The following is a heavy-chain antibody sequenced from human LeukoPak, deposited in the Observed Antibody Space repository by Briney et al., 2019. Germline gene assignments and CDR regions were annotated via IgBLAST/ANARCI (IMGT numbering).Heavy chain of an antibody. V-gene: IGHV3-74*01. CDR3: VSFYETY. J-gene: IGHJ4*02. CDR1: GNYW. CDR2: INSDGSWT. Sequence: GGSLRLSCAASGNYWMHWVRQAPGKGLVWVSHINSDGSWTSYADSVKGRSTISKDNAKNTVYLQMNNLRAEDTAVYYCVSFYETYWGRGTLVTVSS. D-gene: IGHD2-2*01.